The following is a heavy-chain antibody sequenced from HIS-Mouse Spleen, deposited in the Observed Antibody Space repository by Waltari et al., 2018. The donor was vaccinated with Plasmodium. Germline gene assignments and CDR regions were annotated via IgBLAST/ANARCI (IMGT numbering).Heavy chain of an antibody. CDR1: GGSFSGYY. CDR2: INHSGST. D-gene: IGHD3-10*01. V-gene: IGHV4-34*01. Sequence: QVQLQQWGAGLLKPSETLSLTCAVYGGSFSGYYWSWIRQPPGKGLEWIGEINHSGSTNYNPSLKSRVTISVDTSKNQFSLKLSSVTAADTAVYYCARGRVLGISSGYFDLWGRGTLVTVSS. CDR3: ARGRVLGISSGYFDL. J-gene: IGHJ2*01.